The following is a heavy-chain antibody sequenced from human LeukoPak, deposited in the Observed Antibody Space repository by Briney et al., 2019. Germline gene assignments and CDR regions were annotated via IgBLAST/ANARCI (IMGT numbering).Heavy chain of an antibody. Sequence: GGSLRLSCAASGLTFSDYHMSWIRQAPGKGLEWVSYISSSSYTSYADSVKGRFTISRDNAKNSLYLQMNSLRAEDTAVYYCARGRRDGYNYYFDYWGQGTLVTVSS. J-gene: IGHJ4*02. CDR2: ISSSSYT. CDR3: ARGRRDGYNYYFDY. V-gene: IGHV3-11*05. D-gene: IGHD5-24*01. CDR1: GLTFSDYH.